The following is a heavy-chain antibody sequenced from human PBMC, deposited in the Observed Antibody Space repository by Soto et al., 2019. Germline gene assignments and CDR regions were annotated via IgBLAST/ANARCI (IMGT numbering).Heavy chain of an antibody. CDR1: GYTFTSFG. V-gene: IGHV1-18*01. CDR2: ISTYNGHT. J-gene: IGHJ4*02. D-gene: IGHD6-19*01. Sequence: ASVKVSCTASGYTFTSFGVSWVRQAPGQGLEWMGWISTYNGHTEYAQKFEGRVTLTTDTSTTTAYMELRSLRSDDTAMYYCARDVRSRSGCGYWGQGTLVTAPQ. CDR3: ARDVRSRSGCGY.